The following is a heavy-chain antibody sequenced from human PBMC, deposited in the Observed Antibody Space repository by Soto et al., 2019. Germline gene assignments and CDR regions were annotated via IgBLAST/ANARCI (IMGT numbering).Heavy chain of an antibody. Sequence: SETLSLTCAVYGGSFSGYYWSWIRQPPGKGLEWIGEINHSGSTNYNPSLKSRVTISVDPSKNQFSLKLSSVTAADTVVYYCARGGFVVVTVNAFDIWVQGTMVTVSS. CDR3: ARGGFVVVTVNAFDI. CDR2: INHSGST. V-gene: IGHV4-34*01. J-gene: IGHJ3*02. D-gene: IGHD2-21*02. CDR1: GGSFSGYY.